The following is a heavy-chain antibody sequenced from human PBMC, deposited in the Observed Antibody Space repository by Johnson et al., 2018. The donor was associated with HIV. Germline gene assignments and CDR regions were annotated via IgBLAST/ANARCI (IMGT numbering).Heavy chain of an antibody. D-gene: IGHD6-19*01. CDR3: ARVRYSSGWPIYAFDI. CDR1: GFAFTDYY. Sequence: VQLVESGGSLVKPGGSMRLSCAASGFAFTDYYMTWIRQAPGQGLEWVSHISTSGGGIYYADSVKGRFPISRDNARNSLYLQMNSLRAEDTAVYYCARVRYSSGWPIYAFDIWGQGTVVIVSS. J-gene: IGHJ3*02. CDR2: ISTSGGGI. V-gene: IGHV3-11*04.